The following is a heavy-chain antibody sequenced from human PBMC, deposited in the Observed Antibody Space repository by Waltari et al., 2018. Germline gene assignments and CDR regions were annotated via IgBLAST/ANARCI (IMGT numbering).Heavy chain of an antibody. D-gene: IGHD2-15*01. Sequence: EVQLLESGGGLVQPGGSLRLSCAASGFTFSSYAMSWVRQAPGKGLEWVSAISGRGGSTYYADSVKGRFTISRDNSKNTLYLQMNSLRAEDTAVYYCAKEILAAVVVVAAVDYWGQGTLVTVSS. V-gene: IGHV3-23*01. CDR2: ISGRGGST. J-gene: IGHJ4*02. CDR3: AKEILAAVVVVAAVDY. CDR1: GFTFSSYA.